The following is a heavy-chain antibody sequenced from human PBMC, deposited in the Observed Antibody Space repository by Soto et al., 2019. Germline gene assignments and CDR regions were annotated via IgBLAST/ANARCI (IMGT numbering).Heavy chain of an antibody. V-gene: IGHV4-59*01. CDR3: ARDVGGIAARLNYDYYGMDV. CDR2: IYDSGST. Sequence: SETLSLTCTVAGGSISSYYWSWIRQPPGKGLERSGYIYDSGSTNYNPSLKSRVTISVDTSKNQFSLKLSSVTAADTAVYYCARDVGGIAARLNYDYYGMDVWGQGTTVTVSS. CDR1: GGSISSYY. J-gene: IGHJ6*02. D-gene: IGHD6-6*01.